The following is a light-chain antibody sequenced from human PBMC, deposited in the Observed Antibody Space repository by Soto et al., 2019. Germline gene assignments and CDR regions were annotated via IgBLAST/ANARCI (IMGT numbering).Light chain of an antibody. J-gene: IGKJ2*01. V-gene: IGKV3-20*01. CDR3: QQYGSSPPYT. CDR1: QSVSSSY. Sequence: EIVLTQSPGTLSLSPGERATLSCRASQSVSSSYLAWYQQKPGQAPRLLIYGASSSATGIPDRFSCSGSGTDFTLTISRLEPEDFAVYYCQQYGSSPPYTFGQGTKLEIK. CDR2: GAS.